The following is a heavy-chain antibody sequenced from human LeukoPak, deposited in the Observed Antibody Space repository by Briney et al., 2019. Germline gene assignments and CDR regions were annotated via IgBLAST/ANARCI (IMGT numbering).Heavy chain of an antibody. D-gene: IGHD6-13*01. Sequence: PGGSLRLSCAASGFTFSSFAIHWVRQAPGKGLEWVAVIWNDVSNKYYADSVRGRFTISKDNSKNTLYLQMNSLRAEDTAVYYCARATEYSSSWFPDAFDIWGQGTMVTVSS. V-gene: IGHV3-33*01. CDR3: ARATEYSSSWFPDAFDI. CDR2: IWNDVSNK. J-gene: IGHJ3*02. CDR1: GFTFSSFA.